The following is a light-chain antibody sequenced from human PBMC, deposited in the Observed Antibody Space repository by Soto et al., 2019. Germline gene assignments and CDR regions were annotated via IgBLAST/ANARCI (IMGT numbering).Light chain of an antibody. Sequence: ILMTQSPATLSVSPGERATLSCRASQSVSSNLAWYQQKPGQGPRLLIYGASTRATGIPARFSGSGSGTDFTLTISSLRSEDCEVYFCQKYNDWPRPFGQGTKVEIK. J-gene: IGKJ1*01. CDR1: QSVSSN. CDR2: GAS. V-gene: IGKV3-15*01. CDR3: QKYNDWPRP.